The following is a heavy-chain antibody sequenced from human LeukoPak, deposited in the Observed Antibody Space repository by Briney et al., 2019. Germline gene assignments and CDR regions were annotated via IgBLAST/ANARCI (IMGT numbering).Heavy chain of an antibody. CDR3: ARGQPYGDYNYFDP. Sequence: GASVKVSCKASGYTFTAQYMHWVRQAPGQGLEWMGWINPNNGDTKYAQSFQGRVTMTRDTSISTAYMELSRLTSDDTAIYYCARGQPYGDYNYFDPWGQGTLVTVSS. CDR1: GYTFTAQY. D-gene: IGHD4-17*01. J-gene: IGHJ5*02. V-gene: IGHV1-2*02. CDR2: INPNNGDT.